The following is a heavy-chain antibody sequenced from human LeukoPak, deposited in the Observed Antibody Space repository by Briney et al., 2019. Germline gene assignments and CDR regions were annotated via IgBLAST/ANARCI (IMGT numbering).Heavy chain of an antibody. CDR3: ARMGRYSGYATH. CDR2: ILYSGTT. CDR1: GGSISSYY. Sequence: KRSETLSLTCTVSGGSISSYYWSWIRQPPGKGLEWIGYILYSGTTNFNPSLKNRLTISVDTSNNQISLKLSSVTAADTAVYYCARMGRYSGYATHGAQGTLVTVSS. D-gene: IGHD5-12*01. J-gene: IGHJ4*02. V-gene: IGHV4-59*08.